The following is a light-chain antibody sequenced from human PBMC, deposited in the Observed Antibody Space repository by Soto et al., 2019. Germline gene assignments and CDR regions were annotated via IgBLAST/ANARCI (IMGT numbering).Light chain of an antibody. V-gene: IGKV3-11*01. CDR1: QSVSSH. CDR2: DAS. CDR3: QQRSDRLPIT. J-gene: IGKJ5*01. Sequence: IVLTQSPRTLSLSQGERSTLSCRASQSVSSHLAWYQQKPGQAPRLLIYDASKRPTGIPARFSGSGSGTDFTLTISSLEPEDSAVYYCQQRSDRLPITFGQGTRLEIK.